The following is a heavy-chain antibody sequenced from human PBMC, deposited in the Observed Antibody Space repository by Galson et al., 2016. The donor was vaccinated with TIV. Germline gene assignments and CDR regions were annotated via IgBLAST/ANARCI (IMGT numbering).Heavy chain of an antibody. J-gene: IGHJ1*01. Sequence: LSLTCSVSGGSISNGGYFWSWIRQHPGKGLEWIGNIYNSGSTSYNPTLGSRVSLSVDTATNQFSLRLNSVTAADTAVYFCARWTDSGSYYDYFHHWGQGTQVTVS. V-gene: IGHV4-31*03. CDR3: ARWTDSGSYYDYFHH. D-gene: IGHD1-26*01. CDR1: GGSISNGGYF. CDR2: IYNSGST.